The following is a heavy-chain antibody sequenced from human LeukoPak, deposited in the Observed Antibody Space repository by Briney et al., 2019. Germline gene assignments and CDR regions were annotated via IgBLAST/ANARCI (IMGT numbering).Heavy chain of an antibody. D-gene: IGHD6-13*01. CDR1: GGSISSSSYY. CDR3: ARPPGIAAAWFDP. J-gene: IGHJ5*02. CDR2: IYYSGST. Sequence: TPSETLSLTCTVSGGSISSSSYYWGWIRQPPGKRLEWIGSIYYSGSTYYKPSLKSRVTISVDTSNNQFSLKLTSVTAADTAVYYCARPPGIAAAWFDPWGQGTLVTVSS. V-gene: IGHV4-39*01.